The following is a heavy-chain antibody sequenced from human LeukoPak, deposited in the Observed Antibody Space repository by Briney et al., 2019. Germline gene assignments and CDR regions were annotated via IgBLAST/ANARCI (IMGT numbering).Heavy chain of an antibody. V-gene: IGHV4-38-2*02. CDR3: ARPDTGYSSSYYAD. J-gene: IGHJ4*02. D-gene: IGHD6-13*01. CDR1: GYSISSGYY. CDR2: IYHSGNT. Sequence: SETLSLTCTVSGYSISSGYYWGWIRQSPGKGLEWIASIYHSGNTYYNPSLKSRVTISVDTSKNQFSLKLSSVTAADTAVYYCARPDTGYSSSYYADWGQGTLVTVSS.